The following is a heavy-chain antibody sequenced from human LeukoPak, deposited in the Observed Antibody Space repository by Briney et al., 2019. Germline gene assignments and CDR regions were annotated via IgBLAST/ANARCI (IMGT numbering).Heavy chain of an antibody. CDR3: AREGSAVATYNWFDP. CDR2: ISAYNGNT. CDR1: GYTFTSYA. Sequence: ASVKVSCKASGYTFTSYAMHWVRQAPGQRLEWMGWISAYNGNTKYAQKFQGRVTMTTDTSTTTAYMELRSLRSDDTAVYYCAREGSAVATYNWFDPWGQGTLVTVSS. V-gene: IGHV1-18*01. J-gene: IGHJ5*02. D-gene: IGHD5-12*01.